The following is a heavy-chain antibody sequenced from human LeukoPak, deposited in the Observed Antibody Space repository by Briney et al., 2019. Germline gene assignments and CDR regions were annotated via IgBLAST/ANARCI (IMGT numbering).Heavy chain of an antibody. Sequence: PSETLSLTCTVSGGSISSSSYYWGRIRQPPGKGLEWIGSIYYRGSTYYNPSLKSRVTISVDTSKNQFSLKLSSVTAADTAVYYCARGERYSSGWYGEYYFDYWGQGTLVTVSS. V-gene: IGHV4-39*01. J-gene: IGHJ4*02. D-gene: IGHD6-19*01. CDR2: IYYRGST. CDR1: GGSISSSSYY. CDR3: ARGERYSSGWYGEYYFDY.